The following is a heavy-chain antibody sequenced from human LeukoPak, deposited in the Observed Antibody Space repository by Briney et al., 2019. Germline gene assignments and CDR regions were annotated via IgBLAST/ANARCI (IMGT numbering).Heavy chain of an antibody. D-gene: IGHD2-2*01. CDR3: AAASSSTSAGYFQD. J-gene: IGHJ1*01. Sequence: GGSLEISWEGSGYLLTTYWIGWVRRLPGKGLEWMGAIYPGDSETTYSPSFQGQVTISVDKSIRTAYLQWSSLKASDSAIYYCAAASSSTSAGYFQDWGQGTLVTVSS. CDR2: IYPGDSET. CDR1: GYLLTTYW. V-gene: IGHV5-51*01.